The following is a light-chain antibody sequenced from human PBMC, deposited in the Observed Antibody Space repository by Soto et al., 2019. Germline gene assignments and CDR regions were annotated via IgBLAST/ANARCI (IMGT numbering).Light chain of an antibody. CDR2: LNSDGSH. CDR3: QTWGTGVQV. V-gene: IGLV4-69*01. Sequence: QPVLTQSPSASASLGASVKLTYTLSSGHSHYAIAWHQQQPEKGPRYLMKLNSDGSHNKGDGIPDRFSGSSSGAERYLTISSLQSEDEADYYRQTWGTGVQVFGGGTKLTVL. J-gene: IGLJ2*01. CDR1: SGHSHYA.